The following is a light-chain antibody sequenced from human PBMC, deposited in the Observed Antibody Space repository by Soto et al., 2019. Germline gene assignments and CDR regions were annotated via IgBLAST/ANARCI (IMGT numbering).Light chain of an antibody. Sequence: QSVLTQPASVSGSPGQSITISCTGTRSDIGEYDFVSWYQQHPGKVPKLFIYDISSRPSGVSNRFSGSKSGNTASLTISGLQAEDEAEYYCTSYTTSSTVLFGGGTKVTVL. V-gene: IGLV2-14*03. CDR1: RSDIGEYDF. CDR2: DIS. CDR3: TSYTTSSTVL. J-gene: IGLJ2*01.